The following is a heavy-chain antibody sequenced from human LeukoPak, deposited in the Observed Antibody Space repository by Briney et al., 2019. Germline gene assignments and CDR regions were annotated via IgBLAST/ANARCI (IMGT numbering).Heavy chain of an antibody. CDR3: EANSADYNSLGSSYKV. Sequence: SETLSLTCTVSGASISSSPYYWGWIRQSPGKGLEWIGSISYSGTTYYNPSLKSRVTISVDTSKNQFSLKLSSVTAADTAVYYCEANSADYNSLGSSYKVWGQGTLVTVSS. CDR1: GASISSSPYY. D-gene: IGHD3-10*01. V-gene: IGHV4-39*01. CDR2: ISYSGTT. J-gene: IGHJ4*02.